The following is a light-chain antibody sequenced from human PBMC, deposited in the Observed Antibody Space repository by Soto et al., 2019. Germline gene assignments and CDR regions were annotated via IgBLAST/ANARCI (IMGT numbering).Light chain of an antibody. V-gene: IGKV3D-20*02. Sequence: EIVLTQSPGTLSLSLGERGTLSCRASQRFGSSNLAWYQQKPGQAPRLLIYSTSSRATGIPDRFSGSGSGTEFTLTISSLQPEDFAVYYCQQRGNWPPITFGQGTRLEIK. CDR3: QQRGNWPPIT. J-gene: IGKJ5*01. CDR1: QRFGSSN. CDR2: STS.